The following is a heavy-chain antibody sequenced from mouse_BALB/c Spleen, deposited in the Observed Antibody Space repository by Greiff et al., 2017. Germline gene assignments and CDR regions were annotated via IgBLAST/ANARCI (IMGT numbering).Heavy chain of an antibody. CDR1: GYSITSDYA. CDR2: ISYSGST. CDR3: ARWGFDY. J-gene: IGHJ2*01. V-gene: IGHV3-2*02. Sequence: EVQLQQSGPGLVKPSQSLSLTCTVTGYSITSDYAWNWIRQFPGNKLEWMGYISYSGSTSYNPSLKSRISITRDTSKNQFFLQLNSVTTEDTATYYCARWGFDYWGQGTTLTVSS.